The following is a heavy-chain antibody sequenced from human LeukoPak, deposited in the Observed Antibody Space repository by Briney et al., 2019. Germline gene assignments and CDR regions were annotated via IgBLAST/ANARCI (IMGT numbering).Heavy chain of an antibody. J-gene: IGHJ4*02. D-gene: IGHD3-22*01. CDR2: INPSGGST. CDR1: GYTFTSYY. CDR3: ARITMIVVVTGSNYFDY. Sequence: ASVKVSCKASGYTFTSYYMHWVRQAPGQGLEWMGIINPSGGSTSYAQKFQGRVTMTRDTSISTAYMELSRLRSDDTAVYYCARITMIVVVTGSNYFDYWGQGTLVTVSS. V-gene: IGHV1-46*01.